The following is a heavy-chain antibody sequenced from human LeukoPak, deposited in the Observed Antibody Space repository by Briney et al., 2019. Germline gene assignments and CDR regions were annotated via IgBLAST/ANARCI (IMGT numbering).Heavy chain of an antibody. J-gene: IGHJ4*02. CDR2: ISSSGSTI. D-gene: IGHD3-10*01. CDR3: ARGSSFGELSH. Sequence: GGSLRLSCAASGFTFSSYEMNWARRAPGKGLEWVSYISSSGSTIYYADSVKGRFTISRDNAKNSLYLQMNSLRAEDTAVYYCARGSSFGELSHWGQGTLVTVSS. CDR1: GFTFSSYE. V-gene: IGHV3-48*03.